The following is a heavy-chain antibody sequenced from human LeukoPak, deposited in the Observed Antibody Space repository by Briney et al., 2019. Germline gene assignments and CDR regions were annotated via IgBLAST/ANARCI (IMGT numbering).Heavy chain of an antibody. CDR3: ARGPYCSGGSCYSAFDI. D-gene: IGHD2-15*01. V-gene: IGHV3-53*01. CDR2: IYSGGST. CDR1: GFTVSNSY. J-gene: IGHJ3*02. Sequence: AGGSLRLSCVASGFTVSNSYMSRVRQAPGKGLEWVSVIYSGGSTYNADSVKGRFTISRDNSKNTLYLQMNSLRAEDTAVYYCARGPYCSGGSCYSAFDIWGQGTMVTISS.